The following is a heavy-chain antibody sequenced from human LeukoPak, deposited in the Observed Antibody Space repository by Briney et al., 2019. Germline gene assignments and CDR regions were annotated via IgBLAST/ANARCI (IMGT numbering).Heavy chain of an antibody. V-gene: IGHV3-7*05. Sequence: GGSLRLSCAASGFTFSDHSMGWVRLAPGKGLEWVANIKQDGSAKCHVDSVKGRFTISRDNARNSLYLQMNSLRAEDTAVYYCARVTAARPFDYWGQGTLVTVSS. J-gene: IGHJ4*02. D-gene: IGHD6-6*01. CDR2: IKQDGSAK. CDR3: ARVTAARPFDY. CDR1: GFTFSDHS.